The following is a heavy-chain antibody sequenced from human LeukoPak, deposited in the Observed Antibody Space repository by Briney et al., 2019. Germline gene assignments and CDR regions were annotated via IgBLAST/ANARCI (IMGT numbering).Heavy chain of an antibody. CDR2: FYYSGST. Sequence: PSETLSLTCAVYGGSFSGYYWGWIRQPPGKGLQWIGSFYYSGSTYYNPSLKSRVTIYVDTSRNQFSLKLSSVTAADTAVYYCARGRRDGYNLEYFDKWGQGTLVTVSS. CDR3: ARGRRDGYNLEYFDK. V-gene: IGHV4-34*01. J-gene: IGHJ4*02. D-gene: IGHD5-24*01. CDR1: GGSFSGYY.